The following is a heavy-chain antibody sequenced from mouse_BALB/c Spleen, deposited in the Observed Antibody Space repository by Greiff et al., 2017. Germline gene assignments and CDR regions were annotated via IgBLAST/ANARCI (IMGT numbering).Heavy chain of an antibody. J-gene: IGHJ1*01. CDR2: ISSGGSYT. Sequence: VKLVESGGDLVKPGGSLKLSCAASGFTFSSYGMSWVRQTPDKRLEWVATISSGGSYTYYPDSVKGRFTISRDNAKNTLYLQMSSLKSEDTAMYYCARHGGSSHFDVWGAGTTVTVSS. V-gene: IGHV5-6*02. CDR1: GFTFSSYG. D-gene: IGHD1-1*01. CDR3: ARHGGSSHFDV.